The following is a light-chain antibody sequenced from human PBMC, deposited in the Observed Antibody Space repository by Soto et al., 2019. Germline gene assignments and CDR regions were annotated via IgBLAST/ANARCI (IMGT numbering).Light chain of an antibody. CDR2: AAS. Sequence: AIQMTQSPSSLSASVGDRVTITCRASQGIRNDLGWYQQKPGKAPKLLIYAASTLQSGVPSRFSGSGSGTDFTLPISSLQPEDFATYYSLQAYKSLLTVGQGTKVEIK. CDR3: LQAYKSLLT. CDR1: QGIRND. J-gene: IGKJ1*01. V-gene: IGKV1-6*01.